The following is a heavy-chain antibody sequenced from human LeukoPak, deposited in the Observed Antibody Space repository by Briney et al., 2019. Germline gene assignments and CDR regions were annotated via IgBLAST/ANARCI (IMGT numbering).Heavy chain of an antibody. D-gene: IGHD3-22*01. CDR3: ARGEYYYDSSGYRLDH. CDR2: ISSGGSTI. V-gene: IGHV3-48*03. CDR1: GFTFSSYE. Sequence: SGGSLRLSCAASGFTFSSYEMNWVRQAPGKGLEWVSYISSGGSTIYYADSVKGRFTISRDNAKNSLYLQMNSLRAEDTAVYYCARGEYYYDSSGYRLDHWGQGTLVTVSS. J-gene: IGHJ4*02.